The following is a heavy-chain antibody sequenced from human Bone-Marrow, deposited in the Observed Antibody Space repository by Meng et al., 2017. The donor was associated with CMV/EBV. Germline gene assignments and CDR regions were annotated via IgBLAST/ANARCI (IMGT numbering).Heavy chain of an antibody. CDR1: GGTFSSYA. CDR3: ARAYCSSTTCYNRGYYVKVLDV. Sequence: SVKVSCTASGGTFSSYAINWVRQAPGHGLEWMGGIIPMCSTADYAQKFEGRVTITTDESTSTAYMEVTSLRSEDTAVYFWARAYCSSTTCYNRGYYVKVLDVWGQGTTVTVSS. V-gene: IGHV1-69*05. J-gene: IGHJ6*02. D-gene: IGHD2-2*02. CDR2: IIPMCSTA.